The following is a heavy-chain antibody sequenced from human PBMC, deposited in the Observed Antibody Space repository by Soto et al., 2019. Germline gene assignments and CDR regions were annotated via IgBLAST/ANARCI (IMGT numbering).Heavy chain of an antibody. Sequence: EVQLVESGGGLVQPGRSLRLSCAASGFTFDDYAMHWVRQAPGKGLEWVSGLSWNSGSIGYADSVKGRFTISRDNAKNSPYLQMNSLRDEDTALYYCAKDNEGWGRILPAVDIWGQGTMVTVSS. V-gene: IGHV3-9*01. CDR1: GFTFDDYA. J-gene: IGHJ3*02. D-gene: IGHD3-16*01. CDR3: AKDNEGWGRILPAVDI. CDR2: LSWNSGSI.